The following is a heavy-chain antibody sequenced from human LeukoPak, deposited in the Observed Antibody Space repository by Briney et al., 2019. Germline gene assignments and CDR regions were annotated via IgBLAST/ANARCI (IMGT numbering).Heavy chain of an antibody. D-gene: IGHD5-18*01. V-gene: IGHV1-2*02. CDR3: ARDVEETAMVTAPDAFDI. CDR1: GYTFTGYY. CDR2: INPNSGGT. Sequence: ASVKVSCKASGYTFTGYYMHWVRQAPGQGLECMGWINPNSGGTNYAQKFQGRVTMTRDTSISTAYMELSRLRSDDTAVYYCARDVEETAMVTAPDAFDIWGQGTMVTVSS. J-gene: IGHJ3*02.